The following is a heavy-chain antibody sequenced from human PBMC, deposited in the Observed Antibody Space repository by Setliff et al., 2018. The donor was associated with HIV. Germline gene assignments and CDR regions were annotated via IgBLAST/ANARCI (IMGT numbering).Heavy chain of an antibody. D-gene: IGHD6-19*01. V-gene: IGHV4-34*01. J-gene: IGHJ4*02. CDR1: GGSFSGYY. CDR3: AGITVAGRGDY. CDR2: INHSGST. Sequence: SETLSLTCAVYGGSFSGYYWSWIRQPPGKGLEWIGEINHSGSTNYNPSLKSRVTISVDTSKNQFSLKLSSVTAADTAVYYCAGITVAGRGDYWGQGTLVTVSS.